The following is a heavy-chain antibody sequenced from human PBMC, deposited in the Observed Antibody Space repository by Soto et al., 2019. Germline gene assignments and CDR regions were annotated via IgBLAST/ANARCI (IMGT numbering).Heavy chain of an antibody. CDR2: IDWDDDK. V-gene: IGHV2-70*04. Sequence: SGPSGEPTQTLTLTCTFSGFSLSTSGMRVSWIRQPPGKALEWLARIDWDDDKFYSTSLKTRLTISKDTSKNQVVLTMTNMDPVDTATYYCARTLYARGFDYWGQGTLVTVSS. CDR1: GFSLSTSGMR. J-gene: IGHJ4*02. D-gene: IGHD2-2*01. CDR3: ARTLYARGFDY.